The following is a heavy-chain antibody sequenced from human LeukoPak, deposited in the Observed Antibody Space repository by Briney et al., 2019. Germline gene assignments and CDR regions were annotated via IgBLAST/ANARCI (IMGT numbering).Heavy chain of an antibody. CDR3: SRSHDYGGLYFYYYMDV. CDR2: LDSSGST. D-gene: IGHD4-23*01. Sequence: ASETLSLTCTVSGGSISGRSDYWGWIRQTPGKGLEWIGNLDSSGSTYYNPSLKSRVTISVGTSKNQFSLNLRSVTAADTAIYFCSRSHDYGGLYFYYYMDVWGKGTTVTVSS. CDR1: GGSISGRSDY. V-gene: IGHV4-39*01. J-gene: IGHJ6*03.